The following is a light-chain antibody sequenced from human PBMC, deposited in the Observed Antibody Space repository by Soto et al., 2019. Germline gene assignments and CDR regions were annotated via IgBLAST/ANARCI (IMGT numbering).Light chain of an antibody. CDR3: HHYNNWPPRNT. CDR2: DTS. V-gene: IGKV3-15*01. CDR1: HSVSSN. Sequence: EIVMTQSPATLSLSPGERATLSCRASHSVSSNLVWYLQKPGQAPRLLIYDTSTRATNVPARFTGSGSETEFTLTISGLQSEDFGIYYCHHYNNWPPRNTFGQGTKVDIK. J-gene: IGKJ2*01.